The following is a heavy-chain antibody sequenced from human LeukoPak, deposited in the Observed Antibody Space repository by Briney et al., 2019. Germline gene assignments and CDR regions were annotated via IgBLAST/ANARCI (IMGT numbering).Heavy chain of an antibody. CDR3: ARASRHYYGSGGEIDY. D-gene: IGHD3-10*01. CDR2: IYHSGST. CDR1: GGSISSGGYS. J-gene: IGHJ4*02. V-gene: IGHV4-30-2*01. Sequence: SQTLSLTCAVSGGSISSGGYSWSWIRQPPGKGLEWIGYIYHSGSTYYNPSLKSRVTISVDRSKNQFSLKLSSATAADTAVYYCARASRHYYGSGGEIDYWGQGTLVTVSS.